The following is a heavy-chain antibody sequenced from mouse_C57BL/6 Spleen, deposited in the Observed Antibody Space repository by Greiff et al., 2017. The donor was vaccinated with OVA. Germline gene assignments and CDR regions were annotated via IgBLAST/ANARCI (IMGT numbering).Heavy chain of an antibody. CDR1: GYTFTSYW. Sequence: QVQLQQPGTELVKPGASVKLSCKASGYTFTSYWMHWVKQRPGQGLEWIGNINPSNGGTNYNEKFQSKATLTVDKSSSTAYMQLSSLTSEDSAVYYCAIITTVVARYAMDYWGQGTPVTVSS. J-gene: IGHJ4*01. CDR3: AIITTVVARYAMDY. V-gene: IGHV1-53*01. CDR2: INPSNGGT. D-gene: IGHD1-1*01.